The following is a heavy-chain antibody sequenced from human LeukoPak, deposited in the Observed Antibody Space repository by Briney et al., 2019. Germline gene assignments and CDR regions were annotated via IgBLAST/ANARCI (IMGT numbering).Heavy chain of an antibody. Sequence: GGSLRLSCAASGFTFSSYSMSWVRQAPGKGLEWVSSISGTSSYIYYADSVKGRFTISRDNAKNSLYLQMISLRAEDTAVYYCARVPADYWGQGTLVTVSS. J-gene: IGHJ4*02. CDR2: ISGTSSYI. D-gene: IGHD2-2*01. V-gene: IGHV3-21*01. CDR3: ARVPADY. CDR1: GFTFSSYS.